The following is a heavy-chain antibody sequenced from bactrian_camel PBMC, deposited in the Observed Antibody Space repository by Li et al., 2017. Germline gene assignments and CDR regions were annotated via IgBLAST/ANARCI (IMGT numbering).Heavy chain of an antibody. Sequence: VQLVESGGGLVQPGGSLTLSCAASGFTFSSDAMSWVRQAPGKGLEWVSSINSGGGTTYYADSVKGRFTISRDNAKNTLYLQLNSVKTEDTAMYYCARGLSYWSDYERWGQGTQVTVS. D-gene: IGHD4*01. V-gene: IGHV3S31*01. J-gene: IGHJ4*01. CDR2: INSGGGTT. CDR1: GFTFSSDA. CDR3: ARGLSYWSDYER.